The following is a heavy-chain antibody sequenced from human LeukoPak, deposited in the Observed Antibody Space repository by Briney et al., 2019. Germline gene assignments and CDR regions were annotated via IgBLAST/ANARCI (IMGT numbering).Heavy chain of an antibody. V-gene: IGHV4-34*01. J-gene: IGHJ5*02. CDR2: INYSGRT. Sequence: SETLSLTCAVYGGSLSGYYWSWIRQPPGKGLEWIALINYSGRTFYNPSLESRVTISVDMSKNQFSLRLNSVTAADTAVYYCARRRKDLNWFDPWGQGTLVTVSS. CDR1: GGSLSGYY. CDR3: ARRRKDLNWFDP.